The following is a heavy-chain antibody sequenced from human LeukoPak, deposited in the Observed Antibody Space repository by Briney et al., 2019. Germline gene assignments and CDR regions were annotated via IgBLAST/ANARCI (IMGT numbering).Heavy chain of an antibody. Sequence: SETLSLTCTVSGASIRGSSYYWAWIRQTRGKGLEGIGSIYYSGSTHYTPSLKSRLTMSVDTSKNQFSLRVSSVTAADTAVYYCARNSSYYNTGGFDYWGQGILVTVSS. V-gene: IGHV4-39*01. CDR3: ARNSSYYNTGGFDY. D-gene: IGHD3-10*01. CDR1: GASIRGSSYY. CDR2: IYYSGST. J-gene: IGHJ4*02.